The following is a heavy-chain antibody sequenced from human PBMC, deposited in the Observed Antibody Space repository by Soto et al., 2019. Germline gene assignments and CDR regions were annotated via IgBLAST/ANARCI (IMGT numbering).Heavy chain of an antibody. D-gene: IGHD3-3*01. CDR1: GYTFTGYY. CDR2: INPNSGGT. J-gene: IGHJ3*02. V-gene: IGHV1-2*04. CDR3: ASSVSDDFWSGYWPPDI. Sequence: ASVKVSCKASGYTFTGYYMHWVRQAPGQGLEWMGWINPNSGGTNYAQKFQGWVTMTRDTSISTAYMELSRLRSDDTAVYYCASSVSDDFWSGYWPPDIWGQGTMVTV.